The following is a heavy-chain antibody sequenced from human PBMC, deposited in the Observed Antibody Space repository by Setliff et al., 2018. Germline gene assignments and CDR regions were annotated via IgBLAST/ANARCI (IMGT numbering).Heavy chain of an antibody. CDR2: FDPEDGET. V-gene: IGHV1-24*01. J-gene: IGHJ4*02. CDR1: GYTLTELS. D-gene: IGHD3-22*01. Sequence: ASVKVSCKVSGYTLTELSRHWVRQAPGKGLEWMGGFDPEDGETIYAQKFQGRVTMAEDTSTDTAYMELSSLRSEDTAVYYCATRLYDSSGYQDLGYWGQGTLVTVSS. CDR3: ATRLYDSSGYQDLGY.